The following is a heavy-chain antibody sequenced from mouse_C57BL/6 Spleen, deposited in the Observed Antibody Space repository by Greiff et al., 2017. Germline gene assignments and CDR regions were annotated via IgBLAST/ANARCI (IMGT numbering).Heavy chain of an antibody. D-gene: IGHD6-1*01. CDR1: GFTFSDYG. Sequence: EVKVVESGGGLVKPGGSLKLSCAASGFTFSDYGMHWVRQAPEKGLEWVAYISSGSSTIYYADTVKGRFTISRDNAKNTLFLQMTSLRSEDTAMYYCARDSHWYFDVWGTGTTVTVSS. CDR2: ISSGSSTI. V-gene: IGHV5-17*01. CDR3: ARDSHWYFDV. J-gene: IGHJ1*03.